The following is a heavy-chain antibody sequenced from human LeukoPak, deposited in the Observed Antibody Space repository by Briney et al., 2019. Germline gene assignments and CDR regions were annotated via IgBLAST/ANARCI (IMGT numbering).Heavy chain of an antibody. V-gene: IGHV3-30*02. J-gene: IGHJ6*03. CDR3: AKDLGQFGEYYYMDD. CDR2: IRYDGSNK. Sequence: GGSLRLSCAASGFTFSNYGMHWVRQAPGKGLEWVAFIRYDGSNKYYADSVKGRFTISRDNSKNTLYLQMNSLRAEDTAVYYCAKDLGQFGEYYYMDDWGKGTTVTVSS. D-gene: IGHD3-16*01. CDR1: GFTFSNYG.